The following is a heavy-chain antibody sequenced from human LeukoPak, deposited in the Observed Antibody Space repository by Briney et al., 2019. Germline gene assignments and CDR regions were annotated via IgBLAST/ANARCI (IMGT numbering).Heavy chain of an antibody. CDR3: ARDAEGYCSGGSCYPFDY. CDR1: GGSISSSSYY. Sequence: SETLSLTCTVSGGSISSSSYYWGWIRQPPGKGLEWIGSIYYSGSTYYNPSLKSRVTISVDTSKNQFSLKLSSVTAADTAVYYCARDAEGYCSGGSCYPFDYWGQGTLVTVSS. D-gene: IGHD2-15*01. CDR2: IYYSGST. V-gene: IGHV4-39*07. J-gene: IGHJ4*02.